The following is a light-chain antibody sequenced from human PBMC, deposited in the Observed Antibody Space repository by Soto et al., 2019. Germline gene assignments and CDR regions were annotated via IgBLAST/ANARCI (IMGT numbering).Light chain of an antibody. CDR2: SDN. CDR3: AAWDVSLVV. V-gene: IGLV1-44*01. CDR1: SSNIGTNP. J-gene: IGLJ2*01. Sequence: QSVLTQPPSASGTPGQRVTISCSGSSSNIGTNPVIWYQQLPGAAPRLLIYSDNQRPSGVPDRFSGSKSGTSASLAISGLQSEDEADYYCAAWDVSLVVFGGGTKLTVL.